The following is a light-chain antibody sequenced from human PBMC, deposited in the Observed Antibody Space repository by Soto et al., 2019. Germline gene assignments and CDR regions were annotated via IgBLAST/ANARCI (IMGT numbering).Light chain of an antibody. CDR2: AAS. CDR3: QQSYRSSPIT. CDR1: ETISTF. V-gene: IGKV1-39*01. Sequence: DIQMTQSPSSLSASVGDRVTMTCRASETISTFLNWYQHKPGKAPKLLISAASRLQSGVPSRFSGSGSGTEFTLTINSLRPEDFASYYCQQSYRSSPITFGPGTRLDIK. J-gene: IGKJ5*01.